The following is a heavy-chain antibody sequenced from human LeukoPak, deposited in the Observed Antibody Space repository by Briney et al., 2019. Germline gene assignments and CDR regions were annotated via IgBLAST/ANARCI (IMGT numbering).Heavy chain of an antibody. CDR3: ARDHPSEYSSGWALRVWYMDV. J-gene: IGHJ6*03. Sequence: ASVKVSCKASGYTFTTYYMHWVRQAPGQGLEWMGIINPSGSKTYYAQKFQGRVTMTRDMSTSTVYMELSSLRSEDTAVYYCARDHPSEYSSGWALRVWYMDVWGKGTTVTVSS. CDR2: INPSGSKT. CDR1: GYTFTTYY. V-gene: IGHV1-46*01. D-gene: IGHD6-19*01.